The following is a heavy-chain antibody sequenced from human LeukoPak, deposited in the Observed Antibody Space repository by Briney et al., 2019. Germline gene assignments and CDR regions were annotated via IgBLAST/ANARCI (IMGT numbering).Heavy chain of an antibody. CDR3: ARPLRAAVNAFDI. V-gene: IGHV3-20*04. J-gene: IGHJ3*02. Sequence: RAGGSLRLSCAASGFTFDDYGMTWVRHTPGKQLEWVSGISWNGDSIGYADSVKGRFTISRDNAKNSLYLQMNSLRAEDTALYYCARPLRAAVNAFDIWGLGAMVTVSS. CDR2: ISWNGDSI. D-gene: IGHD2-15*01. CDR1: GFTFDDYG.